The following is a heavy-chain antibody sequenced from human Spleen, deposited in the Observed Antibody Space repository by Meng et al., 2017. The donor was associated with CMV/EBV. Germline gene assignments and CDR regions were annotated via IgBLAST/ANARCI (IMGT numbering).Heavy chain of an antibody. Sequence: YGGSFSGYYWSWIRQPPGKGLEWIGEINHSGSTNYNPSLKSRVTISVDTSKNQFSLKLTSVTAADTAVFYCASSSTLYCTTTSCSDAWGQGTLVTVSS. V-gene: IGHV4-34*01. J-gene: IGHJ5*02. D-gene: IGHD2-2*01. CDR2: INHSGST. CDR1: GGSFSGYY. CDR3: ASSSTLYCTTTSCSDA.